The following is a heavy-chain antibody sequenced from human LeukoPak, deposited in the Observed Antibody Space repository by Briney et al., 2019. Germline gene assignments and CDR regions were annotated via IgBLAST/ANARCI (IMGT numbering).Heavy chain of an antibody. CDR1: GGSISSYY. D-gene: IGHD6-19*01. Sequence: PSETLSLACTVSGGSISSYYWSWIRQPPGKGLEWIGYIYYSGSTNYNPSLKSRVTISVDTSKNQFSLKLSAVTAADTAVYYCARADSSSSGWYWGFWGQGTLVTVSS. J-gene: IGHJ4*02. CDR3: ARADSSSSGWYWGF. V-gene: IGHV4-59*01. CDR2: IYYSGST.